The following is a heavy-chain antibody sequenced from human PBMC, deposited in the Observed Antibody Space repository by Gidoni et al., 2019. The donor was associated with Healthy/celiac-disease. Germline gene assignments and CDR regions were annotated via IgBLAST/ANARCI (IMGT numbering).Heavy chain of an antibody. J-gene: IGHJ4*02. CDR3: ARGTGGYSSSWCNTSFCRGGYVIDY. CDR2: INHSGSN. Sequence: QVQLQQWGAGLLKPSATLSLTCAVYGGSFSGYYCSWIRQPPGKGLEWIGEINHSGSNNYNPSIKSRVTISVDTSKNQFSLKLSSVTAAETAVYYCARGTGGYSSSWCNTSFCRGGYVIDYWGQGTLVTVSS. D-gene: IGHD6-13*01. V-gene: IGHV4-34*01. CDR1: GGSFSGYY.